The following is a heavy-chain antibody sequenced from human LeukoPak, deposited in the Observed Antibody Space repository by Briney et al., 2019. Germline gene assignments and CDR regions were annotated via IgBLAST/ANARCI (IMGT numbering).Heavy chain of an antibody. Sequence: GGSLRLSCAASGFTFSSYGMHWVRQAPGKGLEWVAFIRYDGSNKYYADSVEGRFTISRDNSKNTLYLQMNSLRAEDTAVYYCAKDFYDYAGDYWGQGTLVTVSS. J-gene: IGHJ4*02. CDR3: AKDFYDYAGDY. CDR2: IRYDGSNK. D-gene: IGHD3-16*01. V-gene: IGHV3-30*02. CDR1: GFTFSSYG.